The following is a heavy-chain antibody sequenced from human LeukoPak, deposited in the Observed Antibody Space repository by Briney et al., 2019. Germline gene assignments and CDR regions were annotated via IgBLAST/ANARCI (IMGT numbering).Heavy chain of an antibody. V-gene: IGHV4-34*01. J-gene: IGHJ3*02. CDR1: GGSFSGYH. CDR2: INHSAST. Sequence: SEILSLTCAVYGGSFSGYHWSWIRRPPGKGLEWIGEINHSASTNYNPSLKSRVTISVDTSKNQFSLKLSSVTAADTAVYYCARKRVIVATLRAQRSPFFDIWGQGTMVTVSS. D-gene: IGHD5-12*01. CDR3: ARKRVIVATLRAQRSPFFDI.